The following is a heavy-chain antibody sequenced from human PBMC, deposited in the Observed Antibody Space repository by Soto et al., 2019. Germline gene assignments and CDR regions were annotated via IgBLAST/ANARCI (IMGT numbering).Heavy chain of an antibody. CDR3: ASGPRGIVVVPAAYGMDV. CDR2: ISSSSSTI. J-gene: IGHJ6*02. V-gene: IGHV3-48*02. Sequence: GGSLRLSCAASGFTFSIYSMNWVRQAPGKGLEWVSYISSSSSTIYYADSVKGRFTISRDNAKNSLYLQMNSLRDEDTAVYYCASGPRGIVVVPAAYGMDVWGQGTPVTVS. CDR1: GFTFSIYS. D-gene: IGHD2-2*01.